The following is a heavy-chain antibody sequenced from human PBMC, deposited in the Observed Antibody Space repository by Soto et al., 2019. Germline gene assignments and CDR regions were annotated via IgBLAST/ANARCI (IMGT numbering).Heavy chain of an antibody. CDR1: GFPFSGFA. CDR2: ISSDGSKK. V-gene: IGHV3-30-3*01. J-gene: IGHJ5*02. Sequence: QVQLVESGGGVVQLGRSLRLSCAASGFPFSGFAMHWVRRAPGKGPEWVALISSDGSKKFHADSVKGRLTISRDNSKNTLYLQMNSLRPEDAAVYYCARGGAEEGTPGPQGANWFDPWGQGTLVTVSS. D-gene: IGHD1-1*01. CDR3: ARGGAEEGTPGPQGANWFDP.